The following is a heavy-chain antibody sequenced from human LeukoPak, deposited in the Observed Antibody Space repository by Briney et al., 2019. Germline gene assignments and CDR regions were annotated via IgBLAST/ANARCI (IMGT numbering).Heavy chain of an antibody. Sequence: SDTLSLTCAVSGGSISSGGYSWSWIRQPPGKGLEWIGYIYHSGSTYYNPSLKSRVTISVDRSKNQFSLKLSSVTAADTAVYYCARGSKGRITMVRGVNPNYFDYWGQGTLVTVSS. CDR2: IYHSGST. D-gene: IGHD3-10*01. J-gene: IGHJ4*02. CDR3: ARGSKGRITMVRGVNPNYFDY. V-gene: IGHV4-30-2*01. CDR1: GGSISSGGYS.